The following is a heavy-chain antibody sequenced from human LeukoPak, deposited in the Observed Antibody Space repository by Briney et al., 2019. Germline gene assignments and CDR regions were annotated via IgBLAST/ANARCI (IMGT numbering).Heavy chain of an antibody. V-gene: IGHV3-33*06. CDR1: GFIFNNYG. CDR3: AKDVRSGYFGY. CDR2: IYSDGSKQ. D-gene: IGHD3-22*01. Sequence: GGSLRLSCAASGFIFNNYGMHWVRQAPGKGLEWVAVIYSDGSKQNYADSVKGRFTISRDDSKNTVYLQMNSLRADDTAVYYCAKDVRSGYFGYWGQGTLVTVSS. J-gene: IGHJ4*02.